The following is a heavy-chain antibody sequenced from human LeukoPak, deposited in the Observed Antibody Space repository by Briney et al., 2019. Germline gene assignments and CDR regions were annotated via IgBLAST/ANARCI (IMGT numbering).Heavy chain of an antibody. CDR1: GFTFSSYG. Sequence: GGSLRLSCAASGFTFSSYGMSWVPQAPGKGLEWVSSISGSSSYIYYADSVKGRFTISRDNAKKSLYLQMSSLRAEDTAVYYCAFYYYYGMDVWGQGTTVTVSS. V-gene: IGHV3-21*01. CDR3: AFYYYYGMDV. CDR2: ISGSSSYI. J-gene: IGHJ6*02.